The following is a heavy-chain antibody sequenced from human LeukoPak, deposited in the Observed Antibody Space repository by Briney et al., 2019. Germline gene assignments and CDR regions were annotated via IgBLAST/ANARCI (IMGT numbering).Heavy chain of an antibody. Sequence: SETLSLTCTVSGGSISSYYWSWIRQPPERGLEWIGYIYYSGSTNYNPSLKSRVTISIDTSKHQFSLKLSSVTAADTDGYYFARRSYSHGYSDYFDYWGQGTVVSVSS. D-gene: IGHD5-18*01. V-gene: IGHV4-59*08. CDR3: ARRSYSHGYSDYFDY. CDR2: IYYSGST. J-gene: IGHJ4*02. CDR1: GGSISSYY.